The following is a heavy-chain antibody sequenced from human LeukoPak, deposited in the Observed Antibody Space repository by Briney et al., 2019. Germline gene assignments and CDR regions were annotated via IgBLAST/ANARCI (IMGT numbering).Heavy chain of an antibody. J-gene: IGHJ6*04. Sequence: GGSLRLSCAASGFTFRNYAMSWVRQAPGKGLEWVSGISGSGDRTNYADAAKGRFTISRDNSKNTLYLQMNFLRVEDTAIYYCAKGGRGYYASGSPQPYYYGMDVWGKGTTVTVSS. V-gene: IGHV3-23*01. CDR3: AKGGRGYYASGSPQPYYYGMDV. CDR1: GFTFRNYA. CDR2: ISGSGDRT. D-gene: IGHD3-10*01.